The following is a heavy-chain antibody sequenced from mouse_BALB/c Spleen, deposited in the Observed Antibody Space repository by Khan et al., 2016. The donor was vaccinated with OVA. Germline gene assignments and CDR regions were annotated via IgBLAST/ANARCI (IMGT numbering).Heavy chain of an antibody. CDR3: ARQPYYHYNVMDY. CDR2: MWSDGSA. CDR1: GFSLTNYG. J-gene: IGHJ4*01. V-gene: IGHV2-6-1*01. Sequence: VKLLESGPGLVAPSQSLSITCTISGFSLTNYGVHWVRQPPGKGLEWLVLMWSDGSATYNSALKSRLTISMDNSKSQVFLKMHSLQTDDTVMYFCARQPYYHYNVMDYWGQGTSVTVSS. D-gene: IGHD2-10*01.